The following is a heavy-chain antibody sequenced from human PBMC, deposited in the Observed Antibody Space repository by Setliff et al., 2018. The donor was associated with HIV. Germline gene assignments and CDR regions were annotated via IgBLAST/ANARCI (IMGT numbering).Heavy chain of an antibody. CDR1: GGSFSGYY. D-gene: IGHD2-15*01. CDR3: ARSFSRSEKFLLDY. V-gene: IGHV4-34*12. Sequence: KPSETLSLTCAVYGGSFSGYYWSWIRQPPGKRLEWIGEIIHSENINYNPSLKSRVTISMDTSKNQFSLEVSSVTAADTAVYYCARSFSRSEKFLLDYWGQGALVTVSS. CDR2: IIHSENI. J-gene: IGHJ4*02.